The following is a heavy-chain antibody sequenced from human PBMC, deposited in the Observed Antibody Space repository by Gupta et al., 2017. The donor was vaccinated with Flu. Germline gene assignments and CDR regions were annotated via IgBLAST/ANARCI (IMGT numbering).Heavy chain of an antibody. Sequence: FSDHYMDWVRQAPGKGLEWVGRIRNKPNGYTTEYVASVKGRFTISRDDSKNSLYLQMNSLKTEDTAVYYCARDGEYRGLGYWGQGTLVTVSS. CDR1: FSDHY. CDR2: IRNKPNGYTT. V-gene: IGHV3-72*01. CDR3: ARDGEYRGLGY. D-gene: IGHD5-12*01. J-gene: IGHJ4*02.